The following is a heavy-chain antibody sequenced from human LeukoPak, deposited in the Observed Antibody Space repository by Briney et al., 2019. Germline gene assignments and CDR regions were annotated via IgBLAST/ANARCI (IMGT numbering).Heavy chain of an antibody. Sequence: GGSLRLSCAASGFTFSGYYMSWIRQAPGKGLEWVSYISSSGAYRNHADSVKGRFTISRDNAKNSLYLQMNSLRAEDTAIYYCAREIAVAGKEGAFDIWGPGTMLTVSS. D-gene: IGHD6-19*01. CDR1: GFTFSGYY. CDR2: ISSSGAYR. J-gene: IGHJ3*02. V-gene: IGHV3-11*05. CDR3: AREIAVAGKEGAFDI.